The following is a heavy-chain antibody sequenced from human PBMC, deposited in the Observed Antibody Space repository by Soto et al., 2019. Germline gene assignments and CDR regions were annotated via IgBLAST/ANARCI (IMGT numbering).Heavy chain of an antibody. CDR3: ARDSRGKRMASYYYYYGMDV. Sequence: SVKVSFKACGGPFSSYAISLVRQAPGQGLEWMGGIIPIFGTSNYAQKFQGRVTITADESTSTAYMELSSLRSEDTAVYYCARDSRGKRMASYYYYYGMDVWGQGTTVTVSS. D-gene: IGHD6-25*01. V-gene: IGHV1-69*13. CDR1: GGPFSSYA. J-gene: IGHJ6*02. CDR2: IIPIFGTS.